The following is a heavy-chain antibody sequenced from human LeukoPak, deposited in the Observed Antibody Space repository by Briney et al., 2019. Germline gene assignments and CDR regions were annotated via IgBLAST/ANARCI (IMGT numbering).Heavy chain of an antibody. CDR1: GGPFSNYY. V-gene: IGHV4-34*01. D-gene: IGHD1-7*01. J-gene: IGHJ6*03. CDR2: INDNGRA. CDR3: ARRWNYGRNYYIDV. Sequence: SSETLSLTCAVYGGPFSNYYWNWIRQPPGKGLEWLGEINDNGRANYNPSLMSRVTVSVDTSKNQFSLRLTSVTATDTAVYYCARRWNYGRNYYIDVWGKGATVSVSS.